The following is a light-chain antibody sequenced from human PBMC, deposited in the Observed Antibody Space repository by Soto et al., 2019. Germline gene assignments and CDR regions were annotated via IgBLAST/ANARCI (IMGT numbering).Light chain of an antibody. CDR2: SNN. Sequence: QSVLTQPPSASGTPGQRVTISCSGSSSNIGSNTVNWYQQLPGTAPKLLIYSNNQRPSGVPDRFSGSKSGTSASLAISGLQSEDEADYYCAAWDASLSGFYVFGTGTKVT. V-gene: IGLV1-44*01. CDR3: AAWDASLSGFYV. J-gene: IGLJ1*01. CDR1: SSNIGSNT.